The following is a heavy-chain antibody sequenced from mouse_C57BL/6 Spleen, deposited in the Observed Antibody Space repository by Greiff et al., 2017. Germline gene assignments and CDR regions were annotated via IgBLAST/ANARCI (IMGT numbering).Heavy chain of an antibody. J-gene: IGHJ2*01. CDR1: GYTFTSYW. Sequence: QVQLQQSGAELVMPGASVKLSCKASGYTFTSYWMHWVKQRPGPGLEWIGEIDPSDSYTNYNQKFKGKSTLTVDKSSSTAYMQLSSLTSEDSAVYYCARSYYSNYVIDYWGQGTTLTVSS. V-gene: IGHV1-69*01. D-gene: IGHD2-5*01. CDR3: ARSYYSNYVIDY. CDR2: IDPSDSYT.